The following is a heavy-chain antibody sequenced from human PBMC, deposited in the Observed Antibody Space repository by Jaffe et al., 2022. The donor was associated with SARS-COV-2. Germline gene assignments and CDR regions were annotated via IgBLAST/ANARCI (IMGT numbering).Heavy chain of an antibody. Sequence: EVQLVESGGGFVQPGRSLRLSCSTSGFTFGDYAMTWFRQAPGKGLEWVGFIRVKGNGGTAEYAASVKGRFTISRDDSNSIAHLQMNSLRTEDTAVYYCSRAQSIGWFGDVDYWGQGTLVTVSS. J-gene: IGHJ4*02. CDR3: SRAQSIGWFGDVDY. V-gene: IGHV3-49*03. CDR2: IRVKGNGGTA. CDR1: GFTFGDYA. D-gene: IGHD3-10*01.